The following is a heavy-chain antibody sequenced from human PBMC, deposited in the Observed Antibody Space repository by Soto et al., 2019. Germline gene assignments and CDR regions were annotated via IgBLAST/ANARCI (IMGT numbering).Heavy chain of an antibody. Sequence: QVRLVQPGPEVKKPGSSVKVSCKASGDAFTTYTISWLRQAPGKGLEWMGRVIPILGLPNYATNFRDRATITTDKYASKAYVELRSLRFEDTAIYYCARGFKHDIMTSSDLNWFSSWGQGTRVTVSS. CDR1: GDAFTTYT. J-gene: IGHJ5*01. CDR2: VIPILGLP. D-gene: IGHD3-9*01. V-gene: IGHV1-69*02. CDR3: ARGFKHDIMTSSDLNWFSS.